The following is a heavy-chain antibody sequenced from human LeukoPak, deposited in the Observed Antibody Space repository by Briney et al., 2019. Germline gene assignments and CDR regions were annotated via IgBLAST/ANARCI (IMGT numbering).Heavy chain of an antibody. Sequence: GGSLRLSCAASGFTFSSYWMHWVRQVPGKGLVWVSRINSDWSRTSYADSVKGRCTISRDNAKNTLYVQMNSLRAEDTAVYYFSTGSGHAFDIWGRGTMVTVSS. CDR2: INSDWSRT. CDR1: GFTFSSYW. D-gene: IGHD3-10*01. J-gene: IGHJ3*02. CDR3: STGSGHAFDI. V-gene: IGHV3-74*01.